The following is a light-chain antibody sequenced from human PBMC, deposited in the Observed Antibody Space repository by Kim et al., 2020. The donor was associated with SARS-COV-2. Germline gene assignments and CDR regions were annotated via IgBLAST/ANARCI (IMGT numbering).Light chain of an antibody. J-gene: IGKJ2*01. CDR2: SAS. CDR1: QSINTF. Sequence: SVGDRVTITSRASQSINTFLKWYQQKPGKAPRLLIYSASTLHSGVPSRFSGSGSGTDFTLTIDSLQPEDIATYYCQQSYSSPSYTFGQGTKVDIK. CDR3: QQSYSSPSYT. V-gene: IGKV1-39*01.